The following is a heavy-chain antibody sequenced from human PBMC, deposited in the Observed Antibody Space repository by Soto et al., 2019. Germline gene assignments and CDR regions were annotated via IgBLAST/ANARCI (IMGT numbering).Heavy chain of an antibody. CDR1: GFTFSSYG. Sequence: GGSLRLSCAASGFTFSSYGMHWVRQAPGKGLEWVAVISYDGSNKYYADSVKGRFTISRDNSKNTLYLQMNSLRAEDTAVYYCAKDKVEWLPTGAEYFQHWGQGTLVTVSS. CDR2: ISYDGSNK. CDR3: AKDKVEWLPTGAEYFQH. D-gene: IGHD6-19*01. V-gene: IGHV3-30*18. J-gene: IGHJ1*01.